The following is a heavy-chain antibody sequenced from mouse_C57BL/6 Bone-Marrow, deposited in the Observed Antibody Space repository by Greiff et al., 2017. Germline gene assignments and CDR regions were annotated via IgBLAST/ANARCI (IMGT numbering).Heavy chain of an antibody. CDR1: GYTFTSYW. CDR3: ARHYYSNYWYFDV. CDR2: IYPGSGST. D-gene: IGHD2-5*01. V-gene: IGHV1-55*01. J-gene: IGHJ1*03. Sequence: QVQLQQPGAELVKPGASVKMSCTASGYTFTSYWITWVKQRPGQGLEWIGDIYPGSGSTNYNEKFKSKATLTVDTSSSTAYMQLSSLTSADSAVYYCARHYYSNYWYFDVWGTGTTVTVSS.